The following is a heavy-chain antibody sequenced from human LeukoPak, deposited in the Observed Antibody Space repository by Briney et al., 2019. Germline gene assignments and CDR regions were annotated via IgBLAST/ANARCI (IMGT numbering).Heavy chain of an antibody. CDR2: INHSGST. CDR3: AIVGLLGYFDY. V-gene: IGHV4-34*01. CDR1: GGSFGGYY. D-gene: IGHD3-10*01. Sequence: PSETLSLTCAVYGGSFGGYYWSWIRQPPGKGLEWIGEINHSGSTNYNPSLKSRVTISVDTSKNQFSLKLSSVTAADTAVYYCAIVGLLGYFDYWGQGTLVTVSS. J-gene: IGHJ4*02.